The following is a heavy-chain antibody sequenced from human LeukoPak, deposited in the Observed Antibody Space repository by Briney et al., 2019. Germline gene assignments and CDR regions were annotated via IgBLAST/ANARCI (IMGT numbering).Heavy chain of an antibody. CDR2: IYYSGST. CDR3: ARGSFSYGMDV. CDR1: GGSISSSRYY. J-gene: IGHJ6*02. V-gene: IGHV4-39*01. D-gene: IGHD3-10*01. Sequence: SETLSLTCTVSGGSISSSRYYWGWIRQPPGKGLEWIGSIYYSGSTYYNPSLKSRVTISVDTSKNQFSLKLSSVTAADTAVYYCARGSFSYGMDVWGQGTTVTVSS.